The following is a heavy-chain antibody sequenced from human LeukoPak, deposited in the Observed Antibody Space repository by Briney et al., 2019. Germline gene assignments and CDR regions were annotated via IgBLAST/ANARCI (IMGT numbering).Heavy chain of an antibody. D-gene: IGHD4-17*01. Sequence: PGGSLRLSCEASGFTFTTYSMTWVRQAPGKGLEWVSIISSGSSAIFSADALKGRFTISRDDAKNLLYLDMNSLRAEDTAVHYYARGHTAVTRHFDFWGQGTLVTVSS. V-gene: IGHV3-21*01. CDR3: ARGHTAVTRHFDF. J-gene: IGHJ4*02. CDR1: GFTFTTYS. CDR2: ISSGSSAI.